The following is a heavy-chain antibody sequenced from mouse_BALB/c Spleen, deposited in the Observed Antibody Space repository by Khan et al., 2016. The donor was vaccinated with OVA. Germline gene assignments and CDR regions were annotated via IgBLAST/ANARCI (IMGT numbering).Heavy chain of an antibody. V-gene: IGHV4-1*02. CDR2: INPDSSTI. CDR1: GFDFSRYW. D-gene: IGHD2-4*01. Sequence: EVKLLESGGGLVQPGGSLKLSCAASGFDFSRYWMSWVRQAPGKGLEWIGEINPDSSTINYTPSLKDKFIISRDNAKNTLYLQMSKVRSEDTALXYCARPPIYYDYAWFAYWGQGTLVTVSA. CDR3: ARPPIYYDYAWFAY. J-gene: IGHJ3*01.